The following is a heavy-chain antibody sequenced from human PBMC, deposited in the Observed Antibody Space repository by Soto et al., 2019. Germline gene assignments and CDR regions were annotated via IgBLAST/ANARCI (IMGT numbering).Heavy chain of an antibody. CDR3: VRDRAYGAVDI. J-gene: IGHJ3*02. Sequence: EGQLVESGGGLFQPGESLRLSCAASSFTFSTSWINWVRQAPGKGLEWVASIGPDGSKRFYADSVRGRFTISRDNVDNSLYLQMDSLSGDDTSVYFCVRDRAYGAVDIWGQGTKVTVYS. V-gene: IGHV3-7*01. CDR2: IGPDGSKR. CDR1: SFTFSTSW. D-gene: IGHD3-16*01.